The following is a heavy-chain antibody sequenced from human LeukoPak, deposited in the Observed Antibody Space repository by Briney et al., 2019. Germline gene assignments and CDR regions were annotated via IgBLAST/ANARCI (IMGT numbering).Heavy chain of an antibody. CDR3: AKDRDSSGLYDAFDI. D-gene: IGHD3-22*01. V-gene: IGHV3-30*18. CDR1: GFTFSSYG. J-gene: IGHJ3*02. Sequence: PGGSLRLSCAASGFTFSSYGMHWVRQAPGKGLEWVAVISYDGSNKYYADSVKGRFTISRDNSKNTLYLQMNSLRAEDTAVYYCAKDRDSSGLYDAFDIWGQGTMVTVSP. CDR2: ISYDGSNK.